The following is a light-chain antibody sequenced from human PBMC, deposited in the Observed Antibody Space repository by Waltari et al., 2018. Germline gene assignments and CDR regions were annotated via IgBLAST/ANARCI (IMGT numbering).Light chain of an antibody. Sequence: QSALTQPRSVSGSPGQSVTISCTKTNSDIDPFNYVSWYQQHPGKAPKLVIYDVRVRPSGVPDRFSGSRSGNTASLIISGLQPEDGADYYCSSFPGGSLVFGGGTELTVL. V-gene: IGLV2-11*01. CDR1: NSDIDPFNY. CDR3: SSFPGGSLV. J-gene: IGLJ2*01. CDR2: DVR.